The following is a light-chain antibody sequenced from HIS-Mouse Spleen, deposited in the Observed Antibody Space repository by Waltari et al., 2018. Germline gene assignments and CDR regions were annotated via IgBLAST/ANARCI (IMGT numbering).Light chain of an antibody. CDR3: YSTDSSGNHRV. CDR2: EDS. Sequence: SYELTQPPSVSVSPGQTARTTCSGGALPTKSAYWYQQKSGQAPVLVIYEDSKRPSGIPERFSGSSSGTMATLTISGAQVEDEADYYCYSTDSSGNHRVFGGGTKLTVL. J-gene: IGLJ2*01. V-gene: IGLV3-10*01. CDR1: ALPTKS.